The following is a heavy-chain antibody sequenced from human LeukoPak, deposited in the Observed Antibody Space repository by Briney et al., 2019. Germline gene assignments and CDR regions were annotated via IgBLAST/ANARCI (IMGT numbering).Heavy chain of an antibody. Sequence: SVKVSCKASGYTFTSYAISWVRQAPGQGLEWMGGIIPIFGTANYAQKFQGRVTITADKSTSTAYMELSSLRSEDTAVYYCARVLAGSNYYFDYWGQGTLVTVSS. CDR1: GYTFTSYA. CDR3: ARVLAGSNYYFDY. V-gene: IGHV1-69*06. CDR2: IIPIFGTA. D-gene: IGHD3-10*01. J-gene: IGHJ4*02.